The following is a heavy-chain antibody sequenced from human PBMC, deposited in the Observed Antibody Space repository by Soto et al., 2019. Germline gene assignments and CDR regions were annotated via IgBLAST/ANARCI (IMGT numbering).Heavy chain of an antibody. CDR2: IHFDGSTT. J-gene: IGHJ4*02. Sequence: EVQLVESGGGLVQPGGSLRLSCAASGFTFSSYWMHWVRQVPGKGLVWVSRIHFDGSTTHYADSVKGRFTISRDNAKNTLSLQMNSLRAEDTALYYCARDAYISGSYQFDYWGQGTLVTVSS. V-gene: IGHV3-74*01. CDR1: GFTFSSYW. CDR3: ARDAYISGSYQFDY. D-gene: IGHD6-19*01.